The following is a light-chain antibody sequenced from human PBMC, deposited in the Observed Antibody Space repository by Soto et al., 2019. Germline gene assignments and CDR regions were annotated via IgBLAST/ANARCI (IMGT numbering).Light chain of an antibody. Sequence: QSALTQPPSASGSPGQSVTISCTGTSSDIGAYIYVSWYQQHPGKAPKLMISEVSRRPSGVPDRFSVSKSGASASLVITGLQAEDEADYYCQSYDSSLSRRWVFGGGTKVTVL. CDR3: QSYDSSLSRRWV. CDR1: SSDIGAYIY. CDR2: EVS. V-gene: IGLV2-8*01. J-gene: IGLJ3*02.